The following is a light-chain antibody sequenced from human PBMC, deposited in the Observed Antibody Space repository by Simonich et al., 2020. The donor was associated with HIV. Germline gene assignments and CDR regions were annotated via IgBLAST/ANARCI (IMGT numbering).Light chain of an antibody. Sequence: DIVMTQSPDSLAVSLGVRATINCKSSPGILYSSNNKNYLAWYQQKPGQPPKLLIDWAATRESGVPDRFSGSGSGTDFTLTISSLQAEDVAIYYCQQYYTTPWTFGQGTKVEI. CDR2: WAA. CDR1: PGILYSSNNKNY. V-gene: IGKV4-1*01. CDR3: QQYYTTPWT. J-gene: IGKJ1*01.